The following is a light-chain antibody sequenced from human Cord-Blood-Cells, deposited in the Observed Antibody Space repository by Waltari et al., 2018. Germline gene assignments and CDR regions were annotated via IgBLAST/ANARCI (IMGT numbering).Light chain of an antibody. V-gene: IGKV1-39*01. CDR2: AAS. J-gene: IGKJ1*01. CDR1: QSISSY. Sequence: DIQMTQSPSSLSASVGDRVTITCRASQSISSYLNWYQQKPGKAPKLLIYAASSLQSGVPSRFSGSGXGTDFTLTISSLQPXDFATYYCQQSYSTLTWTFGQGTKVEIK. CDR3: QQSYSTLTWT.